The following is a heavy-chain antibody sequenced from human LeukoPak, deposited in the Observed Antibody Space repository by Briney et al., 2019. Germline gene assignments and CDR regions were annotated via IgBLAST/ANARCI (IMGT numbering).Heavy chain of an antibody. CDR2: IIPIFGTA. D-gene: IGHD3-10*01. CDR3: ARVEGIKSGFDY. CDR1: GGTFSSYA. J-gene: IGHJ4*02. V-gene: IGHV1-69*13. Sequence: ASVKVSCKASGGTFSSYAISWVRQAPGQGLEWMGGIIPIFGTANYAQKFQGRVTITADESTSTAYMELSSLRSEDTAVYYCARVEGIKSGFDYWGQGTLVTVSS.